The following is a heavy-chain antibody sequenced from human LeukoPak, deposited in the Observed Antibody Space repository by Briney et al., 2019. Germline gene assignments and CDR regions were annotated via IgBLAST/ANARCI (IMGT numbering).Heavy chain of an antibody. D-gene: IGHD3-3*01. CDR3: ARTYYDFWSGYYPFDY. Sequence: GASVKVSCKASGYTFTSYGISWVRQAPGQGLEGMGWISAYNGNTNYAQELQGRVTMTTDTSTSTAYMELRSLRSDDTAVYYCARTYYDFWSGYYPFDYWGQGTLVTVSS. J-gene: IGHJ4*02. CDR2: ISAYNGNT. CDR1: GYTFTSYG. V-gene: IGHV1-18*01.